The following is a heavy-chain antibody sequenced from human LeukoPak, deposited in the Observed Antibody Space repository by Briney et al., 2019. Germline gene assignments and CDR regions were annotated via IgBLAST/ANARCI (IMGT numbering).Heavy chain of an antibody. V-gene: IGHV3-23*01. CDR2: ITGSDDRT. CDR1: GFTFSNAA. J-gene: IGHJ4*02. CDR3: ARVRAMIPDY. D-gene: IGHD3-16*01. Sequence: GGSLSLSCAASGFTFSNAAMTWVRQAPGKGLEWVSTITGSDDRTYYEDSVKGRFTISRDYSKNTLHLQMNSLRAEDTAVYYCARVRAMIPDYWGQGTLVTVSS.